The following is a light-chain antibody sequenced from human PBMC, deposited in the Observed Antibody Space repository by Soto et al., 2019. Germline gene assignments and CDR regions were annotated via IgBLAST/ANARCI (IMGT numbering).Light chain of an antibody. J-gene: IGKJ4*01. CDR2: GAS. CDR1: QSISSTY. CDR3: QHYDNSFLT. Sequence: EIVLTQSPGTLSFSPGERGTLSCRASQSISSTYLAWYQQKPGQAPRLLIFGASTRAAGVPDKFSGGGSGTDFSLTISRLESEDFAVYYCQHYDNSFLTFGGGTKVDIK. V-gene: IGKV3-20*01.